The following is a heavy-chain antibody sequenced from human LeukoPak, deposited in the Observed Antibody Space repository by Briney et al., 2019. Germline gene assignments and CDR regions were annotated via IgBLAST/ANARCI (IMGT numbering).Heavy chain of an antibody. CDR2: IKQDGNEK. D-gene: IGHD1-14*01. CDR3: AKVRTYFYHGLDV. Sequence: GGSLRLSCAASGFTFSHYWMSWVRQAPGKGLEWVANIKQDGNEKYYADSVKGRFTISRDNAENSLFLQMNSLRVEDTAVYYCAKVRTYFYHGLDVWGQGTTVTVSS. V-gene: IGHV3-7*03. J-gene: IGHJ6*02. CDR1: GFTFSHYW.